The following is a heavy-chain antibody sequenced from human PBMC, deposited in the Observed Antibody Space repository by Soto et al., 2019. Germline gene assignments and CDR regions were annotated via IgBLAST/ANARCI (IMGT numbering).Heavy chain of an antibody. J-gene: IGHJ4*02. CDR1: GYTFTSYG. CDR3: ARGVGATSGGDY. V-gene: IGHV1-18*01. CDR2: ISAYNGNT. D-gene: IGHD1-26*01. Sequence: ASVKVSCKASGYTFTSYGISWVRQAPGEGLEWMGWISAYNGNTNYAQKFQGRVTMTTDTSTSTAYMELRSLTSDDTAVYYCARGVGATSGGDYWGQGILVTVSS.